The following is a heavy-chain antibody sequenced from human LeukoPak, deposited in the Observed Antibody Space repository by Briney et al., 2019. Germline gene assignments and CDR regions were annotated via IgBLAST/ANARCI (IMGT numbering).Heavy chain of an antibody. CDR1: GYTYTSHG. D-gene: IGHD2-21*01. Sequence: SVKVSCKASGYTYTSHGIVWVRQAPGQGLEWMGGIIPIFGTANYAQKFQGRVTITADESTSTAYMELSSLRSEDTAVYYCARGVDYSSDYCGQGCLVTVSS. J-gene: IGHJ4*02. CDR3: ARGVDYSSDY. CDR2: IIPIFGTA. V-gene: IGHV1-69*13.